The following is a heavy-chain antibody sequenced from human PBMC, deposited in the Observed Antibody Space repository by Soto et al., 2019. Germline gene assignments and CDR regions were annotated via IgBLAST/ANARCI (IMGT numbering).Heavy chain of an antibody. J-gene: IGHJ4*02. Sequence: WPLRPPVAVIGTIFATNGWTWVPKAPGKGLERVSGIGLSGRDTYYADSVKGRFTMSRYNSKTTLYLAMNSLSAEDTAVYYCASPRWYSASASVVPFHHWGQGTLVTVPS. V-gene: IGHV3-23*01. CDR3: ASPRWYSASASVVPFHH. D-gene: IGHD6-13*01. CDR2: IGLSGRDT. CDR1: GTIFATNG.